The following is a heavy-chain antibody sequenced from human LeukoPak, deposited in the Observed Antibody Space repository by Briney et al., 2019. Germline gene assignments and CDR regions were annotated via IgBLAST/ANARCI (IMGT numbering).Heavy chain of an antibody. V-gene: IGHV1-2*04. CDR3: ARENGSSRHAFDI. D-gene: IGHD1-14*01. CDR1: GGTFSSYA. CDR2: INPNSGGT. Sequence: GASVKVSCKASGGTFSSYAISWVRQAPGQGLEWMGWINPNSGGTNYAQKFQGWVTMTRDTSISTAYMELSRLRSDDTAVYYCARENGSSRHAFDIWGQGTMVTVSS. J-gene: IGHJ3*02.